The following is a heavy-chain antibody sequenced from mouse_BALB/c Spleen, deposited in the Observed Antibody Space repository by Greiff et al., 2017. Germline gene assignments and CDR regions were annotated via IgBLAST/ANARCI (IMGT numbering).Heavy chain of an antibody. J-gene: IGHJ4*01. CDR2: ISSGSSTI. Sequence: EVKLMESGGGLVQPGGSRKLSCAASGFTFSSFGMHWVRQAPEKGLEWVAYISSGSSTIYYADTVKGRFTISRDNPKNTLFLQMTSLRSEDTAMYYCARGDGNYEGYAMDYWGQGTSVTVSS. D-gene: IGHD2-1*01. V-gene: IGHV5-17*02. CDR3: ARGDGNYEGYAMDY. CDR1: GFTFSSFG.